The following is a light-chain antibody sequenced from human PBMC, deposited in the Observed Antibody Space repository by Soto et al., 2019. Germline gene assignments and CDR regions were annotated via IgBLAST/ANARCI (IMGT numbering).Light chain of an antibody. CDR1: SSDIGTYNL. Sequence: QSALTQPASVSGSPGQSITISCTGSSSDIGTYNLVSWYQQQPGKAPRLVIYEVSGRPSGVSVRFSGSKSSNTASLTISGLQVDDEGHYYCSSYTKTSPAYVFGTGTKLTVL. V-gene: IGLV2-14*01. CDR3: SSYTKTSPAYV. J-gene: IGLJ1*01. CDR2: EVS.